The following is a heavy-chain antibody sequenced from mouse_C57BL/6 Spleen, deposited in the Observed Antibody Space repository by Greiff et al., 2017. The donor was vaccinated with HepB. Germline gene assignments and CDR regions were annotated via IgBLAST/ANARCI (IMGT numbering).Heavy chain of an antibody. V-gene: IGHV1-26*01. J-gene: IGHJ4*01. CDR2: INPNNGGT. CDR1: GYTFTDYY. Sequence: VQLQQSGPELVKPGASVKISCKASGYTFTDYYMNWVKQSHGKSLEWIGDINPNNGGTSYNQKFKGKATLTVDKSSSTAYMELRSLTSEDSAVYYCAREDWSRAMDYWGQGTSVTVSS. D-gene: IGHD4-1*01. CDR3: AREDWSRAMDY.